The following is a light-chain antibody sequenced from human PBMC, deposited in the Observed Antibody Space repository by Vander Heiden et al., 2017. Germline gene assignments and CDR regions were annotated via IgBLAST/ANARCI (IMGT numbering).Light chain of an antibody. CDR3: ETWDRSLRAVV. V-gene: IGLV1-51*02. Sequence: QSVLTQPPSVSAAPGQKATISCSGSNSHIGNSYVSGYQQLPGTAPKLLIYENNERPSGIPDRFSGSKSGTSATLGITGLQTGDEADYYCETWDRSLRAVVFGGGTKLTVL. CDR1: NSHIGNSY. CDR2: ENN. J-gene: IGLJ2*01.